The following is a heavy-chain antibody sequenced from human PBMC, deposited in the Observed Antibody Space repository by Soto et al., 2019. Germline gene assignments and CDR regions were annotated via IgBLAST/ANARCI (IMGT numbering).Heavy chain of an antibody. V-gene: IGHV4-59*01. CDR3: ARAQMATIYFDY. CDR1: GGSFSTYY. CDR2: IYHSGTI. Sequence: QVQLQESGPGLVKPSETLSLTCSVSGGSFSTYYWTWIRQTPGKGLEWIGHIYHSGTIRYNPSLRSRVTRSVDTSKKQFSLRLNSVTAADTAIYYCARAQMATIYFDYWGPGTLVTVSS. J-gene: IGHJ4*02. D-gene: IGHD5-12*01.